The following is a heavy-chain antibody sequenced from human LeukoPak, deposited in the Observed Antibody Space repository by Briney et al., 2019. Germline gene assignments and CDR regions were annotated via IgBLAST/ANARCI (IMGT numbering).Heavy chain of an antibody. CDR3: ATLWSGYSFVAFDI. Sequence: GASVKVSCKASGYTFTGYYMHWVRQAPGQGLEWMGWINPNSGGTNYAQKFQGRVTMTRDTSISTAYMELSRLRSDDTAVYYCATLWSGYSFVAFDIWGQGTMVTVSS. V-gene: IGHV1-2*02. D-gene: IGHD3-3*01. CDR2: INPNSGGT. CDR1: GYTFTGYY. J-gene: IGHJ3*02.